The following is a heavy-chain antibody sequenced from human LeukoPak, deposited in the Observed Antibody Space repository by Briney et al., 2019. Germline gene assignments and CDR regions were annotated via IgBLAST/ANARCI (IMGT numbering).Heavy chain of an antibody. D-gene: IGHD4-11*01. CDR1: GYSISSGYY. J-gene: IGHJ4*02. V-gene: IGHV4-38-2*01. CDR3: ARRLQHDYSIG. Sequence: SSETLSLTCAVSGYSISSGYYWDWIRQPPGKGLEWIGTMYHSGSTYYNPSLKSRVTISVDTSKNQFSLKLTSVTAADTAVYYCARRLQHDYSIGWGQGTLVTVSS. CDR2: MYHSGST.